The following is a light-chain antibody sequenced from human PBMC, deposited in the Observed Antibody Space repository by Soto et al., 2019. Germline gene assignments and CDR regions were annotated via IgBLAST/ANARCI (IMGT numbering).Light chain of an antibody. CDR3: AAWDDSLSGLV. CDR2: SNN. J-gene: IGLJ3*02. V-gene: IGLV1-47*02. CDR1: SSNIGSNY. Sequence: QSVLTQPPSVSGTPGQRVTISCSGSSSNIGSNYVYWYQQLPGTAPKLLIYSNNQRPSGVPDRFSGSKSGTSASLAISGLRSEDEADYYCAAWDDSLSGLVFGGGTKVTVL.